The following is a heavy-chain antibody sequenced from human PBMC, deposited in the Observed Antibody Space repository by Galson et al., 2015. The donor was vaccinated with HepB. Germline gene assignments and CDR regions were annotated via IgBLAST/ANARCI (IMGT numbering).Heavy chain of an antibody. J-gene: IGHJ4*02. Sequence: SLRLSCAASGFTFSSYAMSWVRQAPGKGLEWVSAISGSGGSTYYADSVKGRFTISRDNSKNTLYLQMNSLRAEDTAVYYCAKDSNLYYYDSSGYKPPRTKPLGLDYWGQGTLVTVSS. CDR1: GFTFSSYA. D-gene: IGHD3-22*01. V-gene: IGHV3-23*01. CDR3: AKDSNLYYYDSSGYKPPRTKPLGLDY. CDR2: ISGSGGST.